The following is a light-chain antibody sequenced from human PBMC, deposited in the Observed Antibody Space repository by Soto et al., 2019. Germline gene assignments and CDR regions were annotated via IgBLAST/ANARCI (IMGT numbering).Light chain of an antibody. Sequence: ETVMTQSPATLSLSPGERSTLSFMASQSVRSNLAWYQQKPGQPPRLLIYDIPTRATGIPTRFSGSGSGTEFTLTISSLQSEDFAVYYCQQYNSWPLTFGGGTKVDIK. CDR1: QSVRSN. CDR3: QQYNSWPLT. V-gene: IGKV3D-15*01. CDR2: DIP. J-gene: IGKJ4*01.